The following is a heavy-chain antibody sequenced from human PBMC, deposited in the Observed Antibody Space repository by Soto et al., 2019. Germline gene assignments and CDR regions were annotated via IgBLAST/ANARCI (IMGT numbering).Heavy chain of an antibody. CDR1: GNIFTSNG. CDR3: ARVPHKFDWAPSGLDV. D-gene: IGHD3-9*01. J-gene: IGHJ6*02. Sequence: QVQLVQSGAEVKKPGASVKVSCKASGNIFTSNGISWVRQAPGQGLEWMGWISAYNGNTNYAQKFQGRVSMTTDTSTSTAYMELRSLRSDDTAVYYCARVPHKFDWAPSGLDVWGQGTTVTVSS. V-gene: IGHV1-18*04. CDR2: ISAYNGNT.